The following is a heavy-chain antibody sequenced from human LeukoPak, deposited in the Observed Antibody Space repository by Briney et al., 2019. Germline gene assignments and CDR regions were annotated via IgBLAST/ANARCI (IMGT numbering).Heavy chain of an antibody. V-gene: IGHV1-2*02. D-gene: IGHD2-2*01. CDR1: GYTFTGYY. CDR3: ARVRRYCSSTSCQNWIDP. J-gene: IGHJ5*02. Sequence: GASVKVSCKASGYTFTGYYMHWVRQAPGQGLEWMGWINPNSGGTNYAQKFQGRVTMTRDTSISTAYMELSRLRSDDTAVYYCARVRRYCSSTSCQNWIDPWGQGTLVTVSS. CDR2: INPNSGGT.